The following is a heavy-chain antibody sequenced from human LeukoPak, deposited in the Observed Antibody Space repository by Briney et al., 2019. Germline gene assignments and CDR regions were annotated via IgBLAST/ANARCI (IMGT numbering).Heavy chain of an antibody. V-gene: IGHV3-48*03. CDR2: ISSSDSTI. CDR1: EFTFGDFA. D-gene: IGHD4-23*01. J-gene: IGHJ4*02. CDR3: VRDYGGSSPFDY. Sequence: GGSLRLSCTASEFTFGDFAISWVRQAPGKGLEWVSYISSSDSTIYYADSVKGRFTISRDNAKNSLYLQMNSLRAEDTAVYYCVRDYGGSSPFDYWGQGTLVTVSS.